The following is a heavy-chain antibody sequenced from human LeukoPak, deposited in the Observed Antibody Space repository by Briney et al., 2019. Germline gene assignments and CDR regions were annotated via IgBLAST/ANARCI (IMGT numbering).Heavy chain of an antibody. J-gene: IGHJ4*02. D-gene: IGHD6-19*01. V-gene: IGHV4-59*12. Sequence: SETLSLTCTVSGGSISSYYWSWIRQPPGKGLEWIGYIYYSGSTNYNPSLKSRVTISVDTSKNQFSLKLSSVTAADTAVYYCARAQSGWDPTFDYWGQGTLVTVSS. CDR3: ARAQSGWDPTFDY. CDR1: GGSISSYY. CDR2: IYYSGST.